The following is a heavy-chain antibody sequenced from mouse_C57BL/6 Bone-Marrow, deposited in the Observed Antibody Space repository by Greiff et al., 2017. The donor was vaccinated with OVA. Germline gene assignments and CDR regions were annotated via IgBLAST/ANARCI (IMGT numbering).Heavy chain of an antibody. V-gene: IGHV1-53*01. J-gene: IGHJ2*01. CDR3: AREVYYYGISDGDY. D-gene: IGHD1-1*01. CDR2: INPSNGGT. CDR1: GYTFTSYW. Sequence: QVQLKQSGTELVKPGASVKLSCKASGYTFTSYWMHWVKQRPGQGLEWIGNINPSNGGTNYNEKFKGKATMPVDKSSSTSYMQLSSLTSEDSAVYYSAREVYYYGISDGDYWGQGTPLTVSS.